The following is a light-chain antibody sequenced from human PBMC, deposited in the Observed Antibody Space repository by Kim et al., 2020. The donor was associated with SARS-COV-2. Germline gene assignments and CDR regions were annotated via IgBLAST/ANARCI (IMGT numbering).Light chain of an antibody. CDR1: SSDVGNYNL. J-gene: IGLJ2*01. CDR2: EVT. V-gene: IGLV2-23*02. CDR3: CSYAGKTRL. Sequence: PGQSITSSCTGTSSDVGNYNLVSWYQQHPGKAPKLMIYEVTKRPSGVSDRFSGSKSGNTASLTISGLQAEDEADYYCCSYAGKTRLFGAGTRLTVL.